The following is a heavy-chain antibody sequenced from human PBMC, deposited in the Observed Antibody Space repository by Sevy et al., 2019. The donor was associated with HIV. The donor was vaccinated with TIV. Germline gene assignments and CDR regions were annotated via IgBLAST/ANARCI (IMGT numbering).Heavy chain of an antibody. CDR2: FDPEDGET. CDR3: ATAPAGTIGHDY. J-gene: IGHJ4*02. D-gene: IGHD6-13*01. V-gene: IGHV1-24*01. CDR1: GYTLTELS. Sequence: ASVKVSCKVSGYTLTELSMHWVRQAPGKGLEWMGGFDPEDGETIYPQKFQGRVTMTEDTSTDTAYMELSSLRSEDTAVYYCATAPAGTIGHDYWGQGTLVTVSS.